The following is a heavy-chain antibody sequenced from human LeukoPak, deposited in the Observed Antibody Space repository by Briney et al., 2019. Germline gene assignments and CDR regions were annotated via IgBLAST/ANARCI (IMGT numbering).Heavy chain of an antibody. Sequence: PGGSLRLSCAASGFTFSDRYMDWVRQAPGKGLEWVGRSRNKANSYSTEYAASVKGRFTISRDDSKNSLYLQMNSLRTEDTAVYYCALNSNWSDGYYYYMDVWGKGTTVTVSS. CDR1: GFTFSDRY. J-gene: IGHJ6*03. CDR2: SRNKANSYST. V-gene: IGHV3-72*01. D-gene: IGHD1-1*01. CDR3: ALNSNWSDGYYYYMDV.